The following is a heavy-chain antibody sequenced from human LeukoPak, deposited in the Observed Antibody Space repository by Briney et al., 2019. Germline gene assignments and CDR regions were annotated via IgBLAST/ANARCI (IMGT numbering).Heavy chain of an antibody. D-gene: IGHD3-22*01. CDR2: IYHSGST. J-gene: IGHJ5*02. Sequence: SETLSLTCAASGXSISSSNWWSWVRQPPGKGLEWIGEIYHSGSTNYNPSLKSRVTISVDKSKNQFSLKLSSVTAADTAVYYCAREKPKYYYDSSGSRFDPWGQGTLVTVSS. CDR3: AREKPKYYYDSSGSRFDP. V-gene: IGHV4-4*02. CDR1: GXSISSSNW.